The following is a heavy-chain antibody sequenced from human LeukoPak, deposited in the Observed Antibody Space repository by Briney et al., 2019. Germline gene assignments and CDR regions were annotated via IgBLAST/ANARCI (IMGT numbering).Heavy chain of an antibody. D-gene: IGHD4-23*01. J-gene: IGHJ4*02. CDR3: ARHVSYYGGPFGY. Sequence: PLETLSLTCTVSGDSISSSSYYWGWIRQPPGKGLEWIGSIYYSGSTYYNPSLKSRVTISVDTSKNQFSLKLSSVTAADTAVYYCARHVSYYGGPFGYWGRGTLVTVSS. CDR1: GDSISSSSYY. V-gene: IGHV4-39*01. CDR2: IYYSGST.